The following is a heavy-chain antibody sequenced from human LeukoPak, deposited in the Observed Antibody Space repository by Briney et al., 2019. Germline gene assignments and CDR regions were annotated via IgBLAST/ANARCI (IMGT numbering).Heavy chain of an antibody. CDR2: INAGNGNT. CDR1: GYTCTSFN. V-gene: IGHV1-3*01. Sequence: ASGKLSCTASGYTCTSFNIHWGSQAPGQRLEWMGWINAGNGNTKYSQKFQGRVTITRDTSATTAYMELSGLKSEDTAVYYCARVVMATINPFDCWGQGTQVTVSS. J-gene: IGHJ4*02. D-gene: IGHD5-24*01. CDR3: ARVVMATINPFDC.